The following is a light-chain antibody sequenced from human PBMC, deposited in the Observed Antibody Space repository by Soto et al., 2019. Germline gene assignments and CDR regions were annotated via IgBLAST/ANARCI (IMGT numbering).Light chain of an antibody. CDR1: QSLGRY. CDR2: GAS. CDR3: QQYKSHPVT. Sequence: EILLTQSPCSLSLSPGERATLSCRASQSLGRYLAWYQQKPGQAPRLLIYGASTRATGIPARFSGSGSGTEFTLTISSLQPDDFETYYCQQYKSHPVTFGQGTRLEIK. V-gene: IGKV3-15*01. J-gene: IGKJ5*01.